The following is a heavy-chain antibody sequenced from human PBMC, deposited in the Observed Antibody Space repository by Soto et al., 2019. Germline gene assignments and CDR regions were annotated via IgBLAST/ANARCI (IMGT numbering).Heavy chain of an antibody. CDR3: ARDLKLSGYDYWFDP. D-gene: IGHD5-12*01. CDR2: ITASGTTI. V-gene: IGHV3-48*02. CDR1: GFSFRTYA. J-gene: IGHJ5*02. Sequence: PGGSLRLSCAASGFSFRTYAMNWVRQAPGKGPEWVSYITASGTTIDYADSVKGRFTISRDNVKTSLYLQMNNLRDEDTAVYYCARDLKLSGYDYWFDPWGQGTPVTVSS.